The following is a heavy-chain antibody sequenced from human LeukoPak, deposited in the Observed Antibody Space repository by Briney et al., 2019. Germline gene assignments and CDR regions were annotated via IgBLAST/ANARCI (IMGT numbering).Heavy chain of an antibody. D-gene: IGHD4-23*01. CDR1: GFTFSTSA. Sequence: GGSLRLSCAASGFTFSTSAMTWVRQAPGKGLEWVSGISGSGATDYADSVKGRFTISRDNAKNSLYLQMNSLRAEDTAVYYCARDYGGNSGYFYYWGQGTLVTVSS. J-gene: IGHJ4*02. CDR3: ARDYGGNSGYFYY. CDR2: ISGSGAT. V-gene: IGHV3-23*01.